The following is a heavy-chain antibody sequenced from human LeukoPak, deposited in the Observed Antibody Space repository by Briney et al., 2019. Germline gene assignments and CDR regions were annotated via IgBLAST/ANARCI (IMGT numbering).Heavy chain of an antibody. D-gene: IGHD3-9*01. V-gene: IGHV4-4*07. CDR3: ARHRYDILTGYQNWFDP. CDR2: VDSSGNT. CDR1: VASMNGYY. Sequence: SETLSLTCSVSVASMNGYYWSWLRQSAGNRLEWIGHVDSSGNTNYNPSLESRVTMSVDTSKNQFSLKLSSVTAADTAVYYCARHRYDILTGYQNWFDPWGQGTLVTVSS. J-gene: IGHJ5*02.